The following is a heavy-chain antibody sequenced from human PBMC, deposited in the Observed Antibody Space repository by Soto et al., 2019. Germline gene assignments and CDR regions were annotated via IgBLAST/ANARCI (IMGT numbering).Heavy chain of an antibody. CDR1: GFTFSSYD. Sequence: EVQLVESGGGLVQPGGSLRLSCAASGFTFSSYDMHWVRQATGKGLEWVSAIGTAGDTYYPGSVKGRFTISRENAKNSLYLQMNSLRAGDTAVYYWARGSSYIAAAGLDYWGQGTLVTVSS. CDR3: ARGSSYIAAAGLDY. CDR2: IGTAGDT. V-gene: IGHV3-13*01. J-gene: IGHJ4*02. D-gene: IGHD6-13*01.